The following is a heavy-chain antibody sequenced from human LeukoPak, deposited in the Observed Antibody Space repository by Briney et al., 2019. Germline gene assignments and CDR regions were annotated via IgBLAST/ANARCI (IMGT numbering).Heavy chain of an antibody. V-gene: IGHV1-69*06. D-gene: IGHD6-13*01. J-gene: IGHJ4*02. CDR1: GGTFSSYA. CDR3: ASLTKGWERSPFDSSSWYRNPPHYFDY. Sequence: GASVKVSCKASGGTFSSYAISWVRQAPGQGLEWMGGIIPIYGTANYAQKFQGRVTITADKSTSTAYMELSSLRSEDTAVYYCASLTKGWERSPFDSSSWYRNPPHYFDYWGQGTLVTVSS. CDR2: IIPIYGTA.